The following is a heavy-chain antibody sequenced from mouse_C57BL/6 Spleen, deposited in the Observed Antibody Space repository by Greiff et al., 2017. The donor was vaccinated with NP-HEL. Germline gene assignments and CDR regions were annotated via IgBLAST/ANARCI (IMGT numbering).Heavy chain of an antibody. CDR1: GYTFISYW. D-gene: IGHD2-1*01. CDR2: IYPGSGST. CDR3: ARDRYYGNLFDY. V-gene: IGHV1-55*01. J-gene: IGHJ2*01. Sequence: QVQLQQPGAELVKPGASVKMSCKASGYTFISYWITWVKQRPGQGLEWIGDIYPGSGSTNYNEKFKSKATLTVDTSSSTAYMQLSSLTSEDSAVYYCARDRYYGNLFDYWGQGTTLTVSS.